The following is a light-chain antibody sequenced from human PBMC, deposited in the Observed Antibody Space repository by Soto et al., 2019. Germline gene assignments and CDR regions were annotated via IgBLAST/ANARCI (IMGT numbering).Light chain of an antibody. CDR3: QQYGSSPPT. Sequence: EIVLTQSPGTLSLSPGGRATLSCRASQSVGNNYLTWYHQKPGQPPRLLIYGASSRATGIPDRFSGSGSGTDFTLTISRLEPEDFAVYYCQQYGSSPPTFGQGTKVEIK. V-gene: IGKV3-20*01. CDR1: QSVGNNY. CDR2: GAS. J-gene: IGKJ1*01.